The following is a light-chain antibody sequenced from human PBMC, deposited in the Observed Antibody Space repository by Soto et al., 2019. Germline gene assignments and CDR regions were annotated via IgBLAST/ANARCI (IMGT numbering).Light chain of an antibody. CDR1: SGSIATNY. Sequence: NFMLTQPHSVSESPGKTVTISCTGSSGSIATNYVQWYQQRPGSAPTTVIYEDDHRTSGVPDRFSGSIDSSSNSASLTISGLKTEDEADYDCQSYDTSKHVVFGGGTKLTVL. CDR3: QSYDTSKHVV. CDR2: EDD. V-gene: IGLV6-57*02. J-gene: IGLJ2*01.